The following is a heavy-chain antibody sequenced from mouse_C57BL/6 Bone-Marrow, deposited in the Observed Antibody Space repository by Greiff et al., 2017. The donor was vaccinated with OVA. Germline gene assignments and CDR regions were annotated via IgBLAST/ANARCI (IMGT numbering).Heavy chain of an antibody. Sequence: VQLQQSGGGLVKPGGSLKLSCAASGFTFSDYGMHWVRQAPEKGLEWVAYISSGSSTIYYADTVKGRFTISSDNAKNTLFLQMTSLRSEDTAMYYCARDDYYGSYWYFDVWGTGTTVTVSS. CDR1: GFTFSDYG. CDR3: ARDDYYGSYWYFDV. V-gene: IGHV5-17*01. J-gene: IGHJ1*03. CDR2: ISSGSSTI. D-gene: IGHD1-1*01.